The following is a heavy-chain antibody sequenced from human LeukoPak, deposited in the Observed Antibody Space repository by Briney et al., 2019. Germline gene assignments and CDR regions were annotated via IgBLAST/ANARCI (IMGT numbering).Heavy chain of an antibody. CDR1: GFTFSSYW. D-gene: IGHD2-15*01. Sequence: PGGSLRLSCAASGFTFSSYWMHWVRQAPGKGLVWVSRINSDGSSTSYADSVKGRFTISRDNAKNTLYLQMNSLRAEDTAVYYCAKGPGYCSGGSCYYYYYMDVWGKGTTVTISS. CDR3: AKGPGYCSGGSCYYYYYMDV. CDR2: INSDGSST. J-gene: IGHJ6*03. V-gene: IGHV3-74*01.